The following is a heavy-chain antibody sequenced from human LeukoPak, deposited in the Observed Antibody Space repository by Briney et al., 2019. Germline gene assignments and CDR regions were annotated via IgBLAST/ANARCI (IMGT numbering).Heavy chain of an antibody. V-gene: IGHV1-2*02. D-gene: IGHD6-13*01. CDR1: GYTFTGYY. Sequence: ASVKVSCKASGYTFTGYYMHWVRQAPGQGLEWMGWINPNSGGTNYAQKFQGRVTMTRDTSISTAYMELSRLRFDDTAVYYCARAVKPRPPGAAAGMPLDYYYYMDVWGKGTTVTVSS. CDR3: ARAVKPRPPGAAAGMPLDYYYYMDV. CDR2: INPNSGGT. J-gene: IGHJ6*03.